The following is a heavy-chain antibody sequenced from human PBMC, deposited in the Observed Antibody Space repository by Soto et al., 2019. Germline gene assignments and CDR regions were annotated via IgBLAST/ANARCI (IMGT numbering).Heavy chain of an antibody. Sequence: QLQLQESGPGLVKPSETLSLTCTVSGGSISRSSYYCGWIRQPPGKGLEWIGSVYYSGTTYYNPSLKSRVTISVDTSKNQFSLKLTSVTAADTAVYYCAIHIAVAVSEYFQPWGQGTLVTVSS. V-gene: IGHV4-39*01. J-gene: IGHJ1*01. D-gene: IGHD6-19*01. CDR1: GGSISRSSYY. CDR3: AIHIAVAVSEYFQP. CDR2: VYYSGTT.